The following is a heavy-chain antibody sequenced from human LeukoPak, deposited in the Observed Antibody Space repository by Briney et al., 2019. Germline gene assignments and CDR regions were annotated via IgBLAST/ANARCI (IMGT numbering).Heavy chain of an antibody. Sequence: EPGPALVKPTQTLTLTCTFSGFSLSTSGMCVSWIRQPPGKALEWLARIDWDDDKYYNTSLKTRLTISKDTSKNQVVLTMTNMGPVDTATYYCARMSSTTGNFFDYWGQGTLVTVSS. CDR3: ARMSSTTGNFFDY. D-gene: IGHD1-1*01. CDR1: GFSLSTSGMC. V-gene: IGHV2-70*11. J-gene: IGHJ4*02. CDR2: IDWDDDK.